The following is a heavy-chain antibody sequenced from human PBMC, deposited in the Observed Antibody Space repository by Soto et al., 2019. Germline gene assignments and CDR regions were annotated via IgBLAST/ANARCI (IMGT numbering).Heavy chain of an antibody. Sequence: LSLTCTVSGGSISSGGYYWSWIRQHPGKGLEWIGYIYYSGSTYYNPSLKSRVTISVDTSKNQFSLKLSSVTAADTAVYYCARDQDSGVPGGYYFDYWGQGTLVTVSS. V-gene: IGHV4-31*03. CDR1: GGSISSGGYY. CDR2: IYYSGST. CDR3: ARDQDSGVPGGYYFDY. J-gene: IGHJ4*02. D-gene: IGHD7-27*01.